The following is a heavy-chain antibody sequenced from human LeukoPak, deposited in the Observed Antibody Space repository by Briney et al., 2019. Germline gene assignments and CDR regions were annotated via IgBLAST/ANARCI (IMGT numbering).Heavy chain of an antibody. CDR3: AKYYGDYYYYYYMDV. CDR2: ISGSGGST. J-gene: IGHJ6*03. CDR1: GFTFSSYA. V-gene: IGHV3-23*01. D-gene: IGHD4-17*01. Sequence: GGSLRLSCAASGFTFSSYAMSWVRQAPGKGLEWVSAISGSGGSTYYADSVKGRFTISRDNSKNTLYLRMNSLRAEDTAIYYCAKYYGDYYYYYYMDVWGKGTTVTVSS.